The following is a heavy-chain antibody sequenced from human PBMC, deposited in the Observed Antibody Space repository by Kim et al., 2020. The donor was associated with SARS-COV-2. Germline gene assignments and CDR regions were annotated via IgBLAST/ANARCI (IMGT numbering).Heavy chain of an antibody. Sequence: AHSRKGRFTTAKNKSKTTLYLQMNSLGAEDTAVYYCARTLVLSGYYGMDVWGQGTTVTVSS. CDR3: ARTLVLSGYYGMDV. D-gene: IGHD3-10*01. J-gene: IGHJ6*02. V-gene: IGHV3-30*07.